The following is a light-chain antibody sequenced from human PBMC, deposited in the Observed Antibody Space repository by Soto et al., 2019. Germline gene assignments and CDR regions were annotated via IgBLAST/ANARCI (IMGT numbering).Light chain of an antibody. CDR1: QSVSRN. Sequence: EIVMTQSPATLSVSPGERATLSCRASQSVSRNLAWYQQKPGQAPRLLIYGASTRATGIPARFSGSGSGTEFTITISSLQSEDCAVYYCQQYNNWPSWTFGQGNKVE. J-gene: IGKJ1*01. V-gene: IGKV3-15*01. CDR3: QQYNNWPSWT. CDR2: GAS.